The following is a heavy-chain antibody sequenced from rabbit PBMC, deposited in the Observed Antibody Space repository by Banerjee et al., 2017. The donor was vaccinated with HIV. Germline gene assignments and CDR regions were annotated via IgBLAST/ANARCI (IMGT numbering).Heavy chain of an antibody. J-gene: IGHJ4*01. CDR3: ARSAYGGGAGDGLNL. Sequence: QSLEESGGDLVKPGASLTLTCTASGFSFSSSDWICWVRQAPGKGLEWIACIYAGSSGFTAYASWAKGRFTISKTSSTTVTLQMTSLTAADTATYFCARSAYGGGAGDGLNLWGPGTLVTVS. V-gene: IGHV1S40*01. CDR1: GFSFSSSDW. CDR2: IYAGSSGFT. D-gene: IGHD4-2*01.